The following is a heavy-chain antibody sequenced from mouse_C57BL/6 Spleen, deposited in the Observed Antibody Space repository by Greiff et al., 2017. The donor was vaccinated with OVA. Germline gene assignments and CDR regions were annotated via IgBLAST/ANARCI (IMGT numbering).Heavy chain of an antibody. CDR3: AREDYYGSSYDLDY. CDR1: GYTFTSYW. V-gene: IGHV1-55*01. J-gene: IGHJ2*01. Sequence: QVQLQQPGAELVKPGASVKMSCKASGYTFTSYWITWVTQRPGQGLEWIGDIYPGSGSTNYNEKFQSKAPLTVATSSSTAYMQHSSRTSEDSAVDYCAREDYYGSSYDLDYWGQGTTLTVSS. CDR2: IYPGSGST. D-gene: IGHD1-1*01.